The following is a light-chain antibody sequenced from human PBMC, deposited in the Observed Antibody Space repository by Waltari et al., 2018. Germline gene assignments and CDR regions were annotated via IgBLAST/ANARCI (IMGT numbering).Light chain of an antibody. J-gene: IGLJ2*01. CDR2: DVS. V-gene: IGLV2-14*03. CDR3: ASHTDIRPMI. Sequence: QSALTQPASMSGSPGQSITISCTGTSSDVGAYDFVSWYQQHPGKAPKLMIYDVSKWPSGVSNRFSGSKSGNTASLTISGLQTEDEAVYFGASHTDIRPMIFGGGTKLTVL. CDR1: SSDVGAYDF.